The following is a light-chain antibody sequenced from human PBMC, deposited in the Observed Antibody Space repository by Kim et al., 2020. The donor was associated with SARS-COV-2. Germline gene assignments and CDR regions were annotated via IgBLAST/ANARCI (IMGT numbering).Light chain of an antibody. Sequence: GKKVTISCTASTGSMAKNDVQWYQWRPGSAPITVSYEDYKRPSGVPDRFSGSIDSSANSASLTISGLKTEDEADYYCQSFGGGNRVFGGGTQLTVL. V-gene: IGLV6-57*02. CDR1: TGSMAKND. CDR2: EDY. J-gene: IGLJ3*02. CDR3: QSFGGGNRV.